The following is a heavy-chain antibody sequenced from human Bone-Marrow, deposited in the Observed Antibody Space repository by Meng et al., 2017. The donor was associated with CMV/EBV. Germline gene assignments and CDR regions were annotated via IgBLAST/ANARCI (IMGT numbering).Heavy chain of an antibody. D-gene: IGHD3-3*01. CDR1: GGSISSSSYY. CDR3: ARGPGITIFGVVFYYYGMDV. Sequence: GSLRLSCTVSGGSISSSSYYWGWIRQPPGKGLEWIGSIYYSGSTYYNPSLKSRVTISVDTSKNQFSLKLSSVTAADTAVYYCARGPGITIFGVVFYYYGMDVWGQGNTVTVSS. J-gene: IGHJ6*02. V-gene: IGHV4-39*07. CDR2: IYYSGST.